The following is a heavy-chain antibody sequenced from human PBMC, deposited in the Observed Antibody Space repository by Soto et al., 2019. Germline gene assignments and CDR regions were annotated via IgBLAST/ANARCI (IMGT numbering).Heavy chain of an antibody. V-gene: IGHV3-48*01. CDR3: ARDGLGARAVTDS. J-gene: IGHJ5*01. CDR1: GFTFSSYS. Sequence: EVQLVESGGGLVQPGGSLRLSCAASGFTFSSYSMNWVRQAPGKGLEWVSYISSSSRTIYYADSVEGRFTISRDNARNSRYPQMKSRRAEDTAVYYWARDGLGARAVTDSWGQGTLVTVSS. CDR2: ISSSSRTI. D-gene: IGHD3-16*01.